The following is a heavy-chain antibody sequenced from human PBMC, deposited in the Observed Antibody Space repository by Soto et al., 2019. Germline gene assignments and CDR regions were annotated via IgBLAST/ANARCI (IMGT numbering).Heavy chain of an antibody. Sequence: EVQLVESGGGLVQPGGSLRLSCAASGFTFSDYYMDWVRQAPGKGLEWVARSRNKANSYSIEYAASVKDRFTISRDDSKNSLYLQMNSLKTEDTAVYFCATTSLRSGQLDYWGQGTLVTVSS. J-gene: IGHJ4*02. D-gene: IGHD3-3*01. CDR2: SRNKANSYSI. V-gene: IGHV3-72*01. CDR3: ATTSLRSGQLDY. CDR1: GFTFSDYY.